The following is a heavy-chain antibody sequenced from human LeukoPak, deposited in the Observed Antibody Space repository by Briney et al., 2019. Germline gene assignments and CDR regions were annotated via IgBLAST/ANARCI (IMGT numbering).Heavy chain of an antibody. V-gene: IGHV3-74*01. CDR3: ANPEAARPAFDI. Sequence: GGSLRLSCAASGFTFSSYWMHWVRQAPGKGLVWVSRINSDGSTTSYADSVKGRFTISRDNAKNTLYLQMNSLRAEDTAVYYCANPEAARPAFDIWGQGTVVTVSS. J-gene: IGHJ3*02. CDR1: GFTFSSYW. D-gene: IGHD6-6*01. CDR2: INSDGSTT.